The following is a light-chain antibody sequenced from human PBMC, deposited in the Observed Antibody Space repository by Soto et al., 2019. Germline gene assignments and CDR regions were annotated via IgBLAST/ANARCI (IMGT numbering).Light chain of an antibody. V-gene: IGKV3-20*01. Sequence: EIVLTQSPGTLSLSPGERATLSCRASQSVSSSYLAWYQQKPGQAPRLLIYGASSRATGIPDRFSGSGSVTDFTLTISRLEPDDFAVYYCQQYGRSPLTFGGGTKVEIK. CDR2: GAS. CDR1: QSVSSSY. J-gene: IGKJ4*01. CDR3: QQYGRSPLT.